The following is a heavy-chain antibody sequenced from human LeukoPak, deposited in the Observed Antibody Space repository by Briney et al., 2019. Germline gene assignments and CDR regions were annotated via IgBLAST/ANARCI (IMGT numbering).Heavy chain of an antibody. CDR2: IYTSGST. Sequence: KPSETLSLTCTVSGGSISSYYWSWIRQPAGKELEWIGRIYTSGSTNYNPSLKSRVTMSVDTSKNQFSLKLSSVTAADTAVYYCARDSGYDWPYYYYYGMDVWGQGTTVTVSS. CDR3: ARDSGYDWPYYYYYGMDV. J-gene: IGHJ6*02. V-gene: IGHV4-4*07. CDR1: GGSISSYY. D-gene: IGHD5-12*01.